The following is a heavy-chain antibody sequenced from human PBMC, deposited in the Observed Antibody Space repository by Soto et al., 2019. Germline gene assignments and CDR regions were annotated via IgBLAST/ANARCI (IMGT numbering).Heavy chain of an antibody. CDR3: AIVLVPAPIWGYNYFDP. CDR2: IYHSGTT. V-gene: IGHV4-30-2*01. D-gene: IGHD2-2*01. CDR1: GGSISSGGYS. J-gene: IGHJ5*02. Sequence: SETLSLTCSVAGGSISSGGYSWSWIRQPPGKGLEWIGYIYHSGTTYFNPSLKSRVTMSVDKSRNQFSLKLTSVTAADTAVYYCAIVLVPAPIWGYNYFDPWGRGTRVTVSS.